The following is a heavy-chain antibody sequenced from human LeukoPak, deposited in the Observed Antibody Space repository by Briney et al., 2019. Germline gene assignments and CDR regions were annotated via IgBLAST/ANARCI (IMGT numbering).Heavy chain of an antibody. CDR1: GYTFTSYA. V-gene: IGHV7-4-1*02. CDR2: INTNAGNP. D-gene: IGHD3-3*01. CDR3: ARPYYDSWSGYSDAFDI. J-gene: IGHJ3*02. Sequence: ASVKVSCKASGYTFTSYAMNWVRQAPGQALEWMGWINTNAGNPTYAQGFTGRFVFSLDTSVSTAYLQISSLKAEDTAVYYCARPYYDSWSGYSDAFDIWGQGTMVTVSS.